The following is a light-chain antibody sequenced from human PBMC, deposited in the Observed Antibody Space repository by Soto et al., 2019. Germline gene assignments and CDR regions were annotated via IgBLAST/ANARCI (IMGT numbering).Light chain of an antibody. V-gene: IGKV3-15*01. CDR3: QQYDNWPRT. J-gene: IGKJ1*01. Sequence: KVMTQSPSTLSVSPGERATLSCGASQSVRSNVAWYQQKPGQPPRLLIYDASTRATGTPSRFSGSGSGTEFTLTISSLKSEDFAVYYCQQYDNWPRTFGQGTKVDIK. CDR1: QSVRSN. CDR2: DAS.